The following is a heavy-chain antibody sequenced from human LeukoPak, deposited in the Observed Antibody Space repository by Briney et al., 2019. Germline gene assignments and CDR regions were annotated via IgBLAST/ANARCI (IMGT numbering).Heavy chain of an antibody. V-gene: IGHV3-23*01. D-gene: IGHD3-22*01. CDR3: AKEFEVVSGVYYYDSSGYYFDY. CDR2: ISGSGGST. CDR1: GFTFSSYA. Sequence: GGSLRLSCAASGFTFSSYAMSWVRQAPGKGLEWVSAISGSGGSTYYADSVKGRFTISRDNSKNTLYLQMNSLRAEDTAVYYCAKEFEVVSGVYYYDSSGYYFDYWGQGTLVTVSS. J-gene: IGHJ4*02.